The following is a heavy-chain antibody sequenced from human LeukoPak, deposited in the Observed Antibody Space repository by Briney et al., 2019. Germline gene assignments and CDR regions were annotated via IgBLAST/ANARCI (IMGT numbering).Heavy chain of an antibody. CDR2: IHYSGGT. CDR1: GGSVTDNY. D-gene: IGHD2-2*01. Sequence: SETLSLTCTVSGGSVTDNYWNWIRQSPGKGLEWIGYIHYSGGTNYNPSLTSRVTILIDTSKNQLSLKLRSVTAADTAVYYCTRHQLGSSLPYGMDVWGQGTTVTVSS. CDR3: TRHQLGSSLPYGMDV. J-gene: IGHJ6*02. V-gene: IGHV4-59*08.